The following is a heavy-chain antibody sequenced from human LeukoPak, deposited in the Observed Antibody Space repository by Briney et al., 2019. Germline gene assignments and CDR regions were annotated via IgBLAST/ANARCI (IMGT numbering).Heavy chain of an antibody. D-gene: IGHD4-23*01. CDR3: AKDRGNRDAFDI. Sequence: GGSLRLSCAASGFTFSIYWMSWVRQAPGKGLEWVANINQDGSQKYYVDSVKGRFTISRDNSKNTLYLQMNSLRAEDTAVYYCAKDRGNRDAFDIWGQGTMVTVSS. V-gene: IGHV3-7*03. CDR2: INQDGSQK. CDR1: GFTFSIYW. J-gene: IGHJ3*02.